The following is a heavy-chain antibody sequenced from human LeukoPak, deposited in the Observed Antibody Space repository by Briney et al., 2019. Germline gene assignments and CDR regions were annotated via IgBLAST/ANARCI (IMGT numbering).Heavy chain of an antibody. D-gene: IGHD3-10*01. CDR2: ISSSGSTI. J-gene: IGHJ4*02. V-gene: IGHV3-48*01. CDR1: GFTFSSYS. Sequence: GGSLRLSCAGSGFTFSSYSMNWVRQAPGKGLEWVSYISSSGSTIYYADSVKGRFTISRDNSKNTLYLQMNSLRAEDTAVYYCARDSYYYGSGSWTPKPFDYWGQGTLVTVSS. CDR3: ARDSYYYGSGSWTPKPFDY.